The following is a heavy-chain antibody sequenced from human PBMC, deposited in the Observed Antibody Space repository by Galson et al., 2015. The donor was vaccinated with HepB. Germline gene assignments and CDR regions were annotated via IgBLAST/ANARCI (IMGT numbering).Heavy chain of an antibody. J-gene: IGHJ4*02. CDR2: ISGKSDVR. D-gene: IGHD3-10*01. CDR1: GSTFITYG. Sequence: SVTVSCKASGSTFITYGFSWVRQAPGQGLEWMGWISGKSDVRSYGQNFQGRLTMTTDTSTSTAYMELRSLKSDDTAVYYCARDDGSGSYAVNWGQGTLVTVSS. CDR3: ARDDGSGSYAVN. V-gene: IGHV1-18*01.